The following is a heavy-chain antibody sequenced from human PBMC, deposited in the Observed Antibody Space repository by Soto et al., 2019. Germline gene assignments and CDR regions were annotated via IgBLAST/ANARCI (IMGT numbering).Heavy chain of an antibody. V-gene: IGHV1-18*01. J-gene: IGHJ5*02. CDR2: ISAYNGNT. D-gene: IGHD6-13*01. Sequence: ASVKVSCQASGYTFTSYGISWVRQAPGQGLEWMGWISAYNGNTNYAQKLQGRVTMATDTYTSTAYMEPRSLRSDDTAVYYCERPPRIAAAYGLDPWGEGTRATV. CDR3: ERPPRIAAAYGLDP. CDR1: GYTFTSYG.